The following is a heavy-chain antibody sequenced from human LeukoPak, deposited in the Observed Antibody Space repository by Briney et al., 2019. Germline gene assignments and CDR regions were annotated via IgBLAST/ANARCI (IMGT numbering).Heavy chain of an antibody. D-gene: IGHD6-19*01. CDR1: GFTFSTSA. J-gene: IGHJ4*02. CDR2: ISNGGDTA. CDR3: AKRAQGDSGWYTFDY. Sequence: AGGSLRLSCAASGFTFSTSAMNWVRQAPGKGLEWVSTISNGGDTAYYADSVKGRFTISRDNSKNTLFLQMNSLRVDDTALYYRAKRAQGDSGWYTFDYWGQGSLVTVSS. V-gene: IGHV3-23*01.